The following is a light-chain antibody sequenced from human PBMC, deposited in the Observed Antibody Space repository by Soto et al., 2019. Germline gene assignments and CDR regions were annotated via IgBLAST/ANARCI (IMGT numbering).Light chain of an antibody. V-gene: IGKV3-20*01. CDR3: QQYADSPPT. Sequence: EIVLTQSPGTLSLSPGERATLSCRASQSVSSSYLAWYQKKPGQAPRLLIYGASNRATGIPDRFSGSGSGTDFTLTISRLEPEDFAVYYCQQYADSPPTFGQGTKVEIK. CDR1: QSVSSSY. CDR2: GAS. J-gene: IGKJ1*01.